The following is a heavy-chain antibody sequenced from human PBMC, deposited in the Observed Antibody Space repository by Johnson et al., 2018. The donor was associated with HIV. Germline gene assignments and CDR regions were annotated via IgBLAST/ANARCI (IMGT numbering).Heavy chain of an antibody. CDR3: ARAPEVRGVDALDV. J-gene: IGHJ3*01. V-gene: IGHV3-11*04. D-gene: IGHD3-10*01. CDR1: GFTFSDYY. CDR2: ITSTGITV. Sequence: QVQLVESGGGLVKPGGSLRLSCAASGFTFSDYYMSWIRQAPGKGLEWVSYITSTGITVYYAASVKGRFTISRDNAKNSVYLQMNSLEAEDTAVYYCARAPEVRGVDALDVWGQGTVVTVSS.